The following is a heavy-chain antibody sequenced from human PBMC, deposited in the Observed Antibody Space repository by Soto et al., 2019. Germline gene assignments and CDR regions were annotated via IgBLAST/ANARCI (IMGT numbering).Heavy chain of an antibody. CDR3: ARVAYDFWSGYTN. D-gene: IGHD3-3*01. Sequence: QVQLVQSGAEVKKPGASVKVSCKASGYTFTGYYMHWVRQAPGQGLEWMGWINPNSGGTNYAQKLQGRVTMTRDTSISTAYMELSRLRSDDTAVYYCARVAYDFWSGYTNWGQGTLVTVSS. CDR1: GYTFTGYY. J-gene: IGHJ4*02. CDR2: INPNSGGT. V-gene: IGHV1-2*02.